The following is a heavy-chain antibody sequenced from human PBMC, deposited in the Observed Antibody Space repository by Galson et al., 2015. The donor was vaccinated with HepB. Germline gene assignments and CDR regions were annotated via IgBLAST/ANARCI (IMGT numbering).Heavy chain of an antibody. V-gene: IGHV3-48*02. CDR1: GFTFSSYS. CDR3: ARDRRITIFGVAKIHRFDY. J-gene: IGHJ4*02. CDR2: ISSSSSTI. Sequence: SLRLSCAASGFTFSSYSMNWVRQAPGKGLEWVSYISSSSSTIYYADSVKGRFTISRDNAKNSLYLQMNSLRDEDTAVYYCARDRRITIFGVAKIHRFDYWGQGTLVTVSS. D-gene: IGHD3-3*01.